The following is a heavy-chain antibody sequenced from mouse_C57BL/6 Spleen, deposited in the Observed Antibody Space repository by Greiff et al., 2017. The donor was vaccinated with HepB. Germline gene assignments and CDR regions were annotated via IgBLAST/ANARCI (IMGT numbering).Heavy chain of an antibody. J-gene: IGHJ4*01. CDR2: ILPGSGST. CDR1: GYTFTGYW. V-gene: IGHV1-9*01. Sequence: QVQLKQSGAELMKPGASVKLSCKATGYTFTGYWLEWVKQRPGHGLEWIGEILPGSGSTNYNEKFKGKATFTADTSSNTAYMQLSSLTTEDSAIYYDARPDGYQGYAMDYWGQGTSVTVSS. CDR3: ARPDGYQGYAMDY. D-gene: IGHD2-3*01.